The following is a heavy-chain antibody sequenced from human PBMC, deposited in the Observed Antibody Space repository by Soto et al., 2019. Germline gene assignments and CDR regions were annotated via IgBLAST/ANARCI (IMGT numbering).Heavy chain of an antibody. Sequence: QVQLVESGGGVVQPGRSLRLSCAASGFTFSHYAMHWVRQAPGKGLEWVALVSHDGNNKYYADSVKGRFTISKDDSKNTPYLQLTSLGARDTGVFYCGRDLGDYPSRADAFDIWGQGAVVTVSS. CDR2: VSHDGNNK. J-gene: IGHJ3*02. CDR1: GFTFSHYA. V-gene: IGHV3-30-3*01. CDR3: GRDLGDYPSRADAFDI. D-gene: IGHD4-17*01.